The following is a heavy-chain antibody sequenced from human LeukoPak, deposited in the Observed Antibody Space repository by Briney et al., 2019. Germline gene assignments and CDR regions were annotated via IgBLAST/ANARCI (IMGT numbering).Heavy chain of an antibody. CDR1: GYTFTSYG. Sequence: ASVKVSCKASGYTFTSYGISWVRRAPGQGLEWMGWISAYNGSTNYAQKLQGRVTMTTDTSTSTAYMELRSLRSDDTAVYYCARDTSSSWFLGSGYWGQGTLVTVSS. J-gene: IGHJ4*02. V-gene: IGHV1-18*01. CDR3: ARDTSSSWFLGSGY. D-gene: IGHD6-13*01. CDR2: ISAYNGST.